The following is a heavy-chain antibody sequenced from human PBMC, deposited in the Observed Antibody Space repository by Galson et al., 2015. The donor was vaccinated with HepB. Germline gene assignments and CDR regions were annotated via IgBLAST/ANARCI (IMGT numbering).Heavy chain of an antibody. V-gene: IGHV3-49*04. D-gene: IGHD6-13*01. CDR1: GFTFGDYA. Sequence: SLRLSCAASGFTFGDYAMSWVRQAPGKGLEWVGFIRSKAYGGTTEYAASVKGRFTISRDDSKSIAYLQMNSLKTEDTAVYYCTQSLSSSWYGPNPGDYAFDIWGQGTMVTVSS. J-gene: IGHJ3*02. CDR2: IRSKAYGGTT. CDR3: TQSLSSSWYGPNPGDYAFDI.